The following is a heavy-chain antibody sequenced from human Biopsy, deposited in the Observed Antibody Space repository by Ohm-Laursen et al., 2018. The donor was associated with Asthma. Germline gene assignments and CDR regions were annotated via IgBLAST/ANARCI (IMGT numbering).Heavy chain of an antibody. CDR1: GGYLTGHY. CDR2: IDQSGYT. CDR3: ARAAITGIRGWFDP. Sequence: TLSLTCTVYGGYLTGHYWNWIRQPPGKGLEWIGEIDQSGYTNYNPSLKSRVTISADTSKNEFHLNLSSVTAADTAVYFCARAAITGIRGWFDPWGQGTQVTVSS. V-gene: IGHV4-34*01. J-gene: IGHJ5*02. D-gene: IGHD1-20*01.